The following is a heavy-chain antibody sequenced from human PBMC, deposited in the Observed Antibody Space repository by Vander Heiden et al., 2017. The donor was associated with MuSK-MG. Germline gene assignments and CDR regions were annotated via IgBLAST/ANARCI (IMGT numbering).Heavy chain of an antibody. Sequence: EVQLVQSGAEVKKPGESLKISCKGSGSSFTSNWIGWVRQMPGKGLEWMGIIYPGDSDTRYSPSFQGQVTISADKSISTAYLQWSSLKASDTAMYYCARHPSPTPATYWYFDLWGRGTLVTVSS. CDR1: GSSFTSNW. CDR3: ARHPSPTPATYWYFDL. CDR2: IYPGDSDT. J-gene: IGHJ2*01. D-gene: IGHD4-17*01. V-gene: IGHV5-51*01.